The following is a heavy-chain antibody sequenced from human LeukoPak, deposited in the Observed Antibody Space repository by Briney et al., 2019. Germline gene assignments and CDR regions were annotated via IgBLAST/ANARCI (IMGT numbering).Heavy chain of an antibody. CDR3: ARGLTGSRRPSNPSGYSSSWYRGYYMDV. V-gene: IGHV4-34*01. D-gene: IGHD6-13*01. CDR2: INHSGST. CDR1: GGSFSGYY. Sequence: PSQTLSLTCTVYGGSFSGYYWSWIRQPPGKGLEWIGEINHSGSTNYNPSLKSRVTISVDTSKNQFSLKLSSVTAADTAVYYCARGLTGSRRPSNPSGYSSSWYRGYYMDVWGKGTTVTVSS. J-gene: IGHJ6*03.